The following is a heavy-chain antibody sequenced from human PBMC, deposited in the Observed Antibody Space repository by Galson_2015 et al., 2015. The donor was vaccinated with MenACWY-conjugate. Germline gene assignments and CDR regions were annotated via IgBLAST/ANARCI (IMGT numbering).Heavy chain of an antibody. CDR3: ARHKGLKGAFDI. D-gene: IGHD2-8*01. V-gene: IGHV5-51*01. Sequence: QSGAEVKKPGESLKISCTASGYGFTTYWIVWVRQMPGKGLEWMGIIYPGDSDTRYSPSFQGQVTISADKSNNTAHLQWSGLKASDTAMYYCARHKGLKGAFDIWGQGTMVTVSS. CDR1: GYGFTTYW. J-gene: IGHJ3*02. CDR2: IYPGDSDT.